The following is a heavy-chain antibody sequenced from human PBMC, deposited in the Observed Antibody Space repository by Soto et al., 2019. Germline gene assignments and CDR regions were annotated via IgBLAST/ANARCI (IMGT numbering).Heavy chain of an antibody. D-gene: IGHD4-17*01. CDR1: GGSISSGGYY. Sequence: QVQLQESGPGLVKPSQTLSLTCTVSGGSISSGGYYWSWIRQHPGKGLEWIGYIYYSGSTYYNPSLKSRVTISVDTYKNQFSLKLSSVTAADTAVYYCARVMSGQNDYGELEPQFDYWGQGTLVTVSS. J-gene: IGHJ4*02. V-gene: IGHV4-31*03. CDR2: IYYSGST. CDR3: ARVMSGQNDYGELEPQFDY.